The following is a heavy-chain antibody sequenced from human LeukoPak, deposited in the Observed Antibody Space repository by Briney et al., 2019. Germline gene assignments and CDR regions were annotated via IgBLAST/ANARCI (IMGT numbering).Heavy chain of an antibody. CDR2: INPSGGST. J-gene: IGHJ3*02. CDR3: ARVSGDAFDI. D-gene: IGHD1-26*01. CDR1: GYTFTGCY. Sequence: GASVKVSCKASGYTFTGCYMHWVRQAPGQGLEWMGIINPSGGSTSYAQKFQGRVTMTRDTSTSTVYMELSSLRSEDTAVYYCARVSGDAFDIWGQGTMVTVSS. V-gene: IGHV1-46*01.